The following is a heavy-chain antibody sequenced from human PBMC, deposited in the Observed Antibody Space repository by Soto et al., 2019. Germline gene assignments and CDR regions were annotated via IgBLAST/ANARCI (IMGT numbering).Heavy chain of an antibody. Sequence: SVTVSCEASGGTFSSYAISWVRQAPGQGLEWMGGIIPIFGTANYAQKFQGRVTITADKSTSTAYMELSSLRSEDTAVYYCASPRGAPGHFQHWGQGTLVTVSS. CDR1: GGTFSSYA. V-gene: IGHV1-69*06. J-gene: IGHJ1*01. CDR3: ASPRGAPGHFQH. CDR2: IIPIFGTA.